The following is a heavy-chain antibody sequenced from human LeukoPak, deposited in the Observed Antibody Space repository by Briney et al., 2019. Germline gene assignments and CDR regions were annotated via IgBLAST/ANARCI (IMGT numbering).Heavy chain of an antibody. CDR3: ARGGGNFDS. CDR1: GFILSDYW. CDR2: IKPDASDK. V-gene: IGHV3-7*01. D-gene: IGHD2-15*01. Sequence: LPGGSLRLSCAASGFILSDYWMRWVRQAPGRGLEWVATIKPDASDKYYVDSVKGRFTISRDNAKNSLYLQMNSLRAEDTAIYYCARGGGNFDSWGQGSLVTVSS. J-gene: IGHJ4*02.